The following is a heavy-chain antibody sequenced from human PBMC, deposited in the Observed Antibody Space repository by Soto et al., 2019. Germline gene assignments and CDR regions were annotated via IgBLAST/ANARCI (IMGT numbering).Heavy chain of an antibody. CDR2: ISYDGSNK. CDR3: ARDDDCSGGICYSNYAFDI. D-gene: IGHD2-15*01. Sequence: QVQLVESGGGVVQPGRSLRLSCAASGFTFSSSPMHWVRQAPGKGLEWVAVISYDGSNKYYADSVKGRFTISRDNSKNTLYLQMNSLTAEDTAVYYCARDDDCSGGICYSNYAFDIWGQGTMVTVSS. J-gene: IGHJ3*02. V-gene: IGHV3-30-3*01. CDR1: GFTFSSSP.